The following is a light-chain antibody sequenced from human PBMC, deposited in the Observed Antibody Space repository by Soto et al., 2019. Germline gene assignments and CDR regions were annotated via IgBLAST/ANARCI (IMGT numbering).Light chain of an antibody. J-gene: IGLJ1*01. V-gene: IGLV2-14*01. CDR1: SSDVGGYNY. Sequence: QSALTQPASVSGSPGQSITISCTGTSSDVGGYNYVSWYQLHPGKAPKLMVYEVSNRPSGVSNRFSGSKSGNTASLTIAGLQSEDEADYYCSSYTSSAAYVFGNGTKLTVL. CDR3: SSYTSSAAYV. CDR2: EVS.